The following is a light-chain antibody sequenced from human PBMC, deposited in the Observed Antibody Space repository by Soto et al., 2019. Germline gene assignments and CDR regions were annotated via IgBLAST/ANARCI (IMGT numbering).Light chain of an antibody. J-gene: IGKJ2*01. V-gene: IGKV2-28*01. CDR1: QSLLHSNGYNY. CDR3: MQALQTPPYT. CDR2: LGS. Sequence: DIVMTQSPLSLPVTPGAPASISCRSSQSLLHSNGYNYLDWYLQKPGQSPQLLIYLGSNRASGGPDRLSGSGSGTDVTLKISRGEAEDVGVYYCMQALQTPPYTFGQGTKLEIK.